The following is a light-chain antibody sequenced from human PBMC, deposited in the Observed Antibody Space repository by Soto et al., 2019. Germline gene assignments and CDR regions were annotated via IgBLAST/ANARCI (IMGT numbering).Light chain of an antibody. Sequence: QSVLTQPASVSGSPGQSITISCIGTNSDIGSYDFVSWYQQHPGKAPQLVIYEVNKRPSGVSNRFSGSKSGNTASLTISGVQAEDEADFYCCSYASSTTWVFGGGTKVTVL. J-gene: IGLJ3*02. CDR2: EVN. CDR1: NSDIGSYDF. CDR3: CSYASSTTWV. V-gene: IGLV2-23*02.